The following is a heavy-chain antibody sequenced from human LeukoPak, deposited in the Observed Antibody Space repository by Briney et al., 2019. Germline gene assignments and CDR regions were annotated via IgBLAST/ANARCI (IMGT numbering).Heavy chain of an antibody. V-gene: IGHV4-39*07. CDR3: ASLGTTAIFGVVITGWFDP. Sequence: SETLSLICTVSGGSISSSSYYWGWVRQPPGKGLEWIGSIHYSGSTYYNPSLKSRVTISVDTSKNQFSLKLSSVTAADTAVYYCASLGTTAIFGVVITGWFDPWGQGTLVTVSS. J-gene: IGHJ5*02. CDR1: GGSISSSSYY. CDR2: IHYSGST. D-gene: IGHD3-3*01.